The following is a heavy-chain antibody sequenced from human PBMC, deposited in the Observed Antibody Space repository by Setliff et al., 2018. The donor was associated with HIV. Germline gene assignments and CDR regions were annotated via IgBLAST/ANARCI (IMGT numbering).Heavy chain of an antibody. V-gene: IGHV4-59*01. CDR3: ARTRGYSLYYFDY. Sequence: SETLSLTCTVSGDSITSYYWSWIRQPPGKGLEWIGYIYYTGSTTYNPSLKSRVTMSGDTSKNKVSLKLRSVSAADTSVYYCARTRGYSLYYFDYWGQGTLVTVSS. J-gene: IGHJ4*02. CDR2: IYYTGST. D-gene: IGHD5-18*01. CDR1: GDSITSYY.